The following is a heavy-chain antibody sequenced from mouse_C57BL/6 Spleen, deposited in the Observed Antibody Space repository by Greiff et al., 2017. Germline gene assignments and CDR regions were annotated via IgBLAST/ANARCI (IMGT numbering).Heavy chain of an antibody. D-gene: IGHD1-1*01. Sequence: EVQRVESGPELVKPGASVKMSCKASGYTFTDYNMHWVKQSHGKSLEWIGYINPNNGGTSYNQKFKGKATLTVNKSSSTAYMELRSLTSEDSAVYYCARGRLLLRYYFDYWGQGTTLTVSS. J-gene: IGHJ2*01. V-gene: IGHV1-22*01. CDR3: ARGRLLLRYYFDY. CDR1: GYTFTDYN. CDR2: INPNNGGT.